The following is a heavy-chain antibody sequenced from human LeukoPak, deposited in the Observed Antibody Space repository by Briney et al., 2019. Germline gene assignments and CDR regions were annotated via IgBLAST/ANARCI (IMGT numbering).Heavy chain of an antibody. Sequence: SETLSLTCAVYGGSFSGYYRSWIRQPPGKGLEWIGEINHSGSTNYNPSLKSRVTISVDTSKNQFSLKLSSVTAADTAVYYCAKNCAAKDTAMGAEYWGQGTLVTVSS. CDR1: GGSFSGYY. CDR3: AKNCAAKDTAMGAEY. V-gene: IGHV4-34*01. CDR2: INHSGST. D-gene: IGHD5-18*01. J-gene: IGHJ4*02.